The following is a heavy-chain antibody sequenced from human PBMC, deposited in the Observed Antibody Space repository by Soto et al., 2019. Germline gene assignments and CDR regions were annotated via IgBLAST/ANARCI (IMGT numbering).Heavy chain of an antibody. V-gene: IGHV4-30-4*01. D-gene: IGHD5-18*01. CDR1: GGSISSGDYY. Sequence: PSETLSLTCTVSGGSISSGDYYWSWIRQPPGKGLEWIGYIYYSGSTYYNPSLKSRVTISVDTSKYQFSLKLSSVTAADTAVYYCSRSGSAYSYGRLRFKNWFDPWGQGTLVTVSS. CDR2: IYYSGST. J-gene: IGHJ5*02. CDR3: SRSGSAYSYGRLRFKNWFDP.